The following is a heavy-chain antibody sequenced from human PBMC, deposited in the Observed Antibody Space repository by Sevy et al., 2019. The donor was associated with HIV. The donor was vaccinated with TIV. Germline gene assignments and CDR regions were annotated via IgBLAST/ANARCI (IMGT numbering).Heavy chain of an antibody. CDR1: GFTFSSSA. CDR2: ISHDGTNK. V-gene: IGHV3-30*04. CDR3: ARDMAHLAIAVAGNFYYYYGMDV. Sequence: GGSLRLSCAASGFTFSSSAMHWVRQAPAKGLEWVALISHDGTNKYYADSVKGRFNISRDNSKNTLYLQMNSLRAEDTAVYYCARDMAHLAIAVAGNFYYYYGMDVWGQGTTVTVSS. J-gene: IGHJ6*02. D-gene: IGHD6-19*01.